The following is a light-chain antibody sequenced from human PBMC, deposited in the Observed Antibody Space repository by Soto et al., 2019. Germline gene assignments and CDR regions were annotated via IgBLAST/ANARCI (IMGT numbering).Light chain of an antibody. Sequence: DIQLTQSPSLXSASVGDRVTITCRASQGISSYLAWYQQKPGKAPKLLIYDASTLERGVPSRFSGSGSGTEFTLTISSLQPEDFATYYCQQLNGYLALTFGGGTKVDIK. V-gene: IGKV1-9*01. CDR3: QQLNGYLALT. CDR2: DAS. CDR1: QGISSY. J-gene: IGKJ4*01.